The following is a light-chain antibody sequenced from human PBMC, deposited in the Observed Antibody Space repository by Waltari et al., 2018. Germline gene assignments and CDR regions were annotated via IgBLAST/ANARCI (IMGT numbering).Light chain of an antibody. CDR3: QQSYVTPST. CDR2: TTS. CDR1: QSVRSF. J-gene: IGKJ4*01. Sequence: DIQMTQSPSSLSASVGDRVTITCRASQSVRSFLNWYQQKPGKAPKLLIYTTSTLQSGVTSRFTGSGSGTDFTLTINSLQPEDFATYYCQQSYVTPSTFGGGTKVDIK. V-gene: IGKV1-39*01.